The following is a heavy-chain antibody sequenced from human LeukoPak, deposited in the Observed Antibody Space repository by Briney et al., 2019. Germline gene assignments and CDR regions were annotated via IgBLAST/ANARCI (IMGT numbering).Heavy chain of an antibody. Sequence: GGSLRLSCAASGFTFSRSVMSWVRQAPGQGLEWVSTVNTNGGSTYYADSVEGRLTISSDNSKSTLYLQMNSLRAEDTAVYHCAFRGSYYKFDYWGQGTLVTVSS. D-gene: IGHD1-26*01. V-gene: IGHV3-23*01. CDR1: GFTFSRSV. J-gene: IGHJ4*02. CDR2: VNTNGGST. CDR3: AFRGSYYKFDY.